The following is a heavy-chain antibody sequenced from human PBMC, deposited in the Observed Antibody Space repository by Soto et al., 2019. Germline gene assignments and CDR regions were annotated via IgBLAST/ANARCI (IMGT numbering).Heavy chain of an antibody. Sequence: EVQLVESGGGLVKPGGSLRLSCAASGFTFSSYSMNWVRQAPGKGLEWVSSISSSSSYIYYADSVKGRFTISRDNAKNPLYLQMNSLRAEDTAVYYCARDYCSGGSCYSRVTPFDYWGQGTLVTVSS. D-gene: IGHD2-15*01. CDR1: GFTFSSYS. J-gene: IGHJ4*02. CDR2: ISSSSSYI. V-gene: IGHV3-21*01. CDR3: ARDYCSGGSCYSRVTPFDY.